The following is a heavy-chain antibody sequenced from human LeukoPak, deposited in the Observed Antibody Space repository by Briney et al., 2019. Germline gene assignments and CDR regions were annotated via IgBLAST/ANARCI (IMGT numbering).Heavy chain of an antibody. CDR1: GFTFDDYG. J-gene: IGHJ4*02. V-gene: IGHV3-23*01. CDR2: ISGSGGST. D-gene: IGHD2-2*01. CDR3: ARGDPYTNTGCGTSFDY. Sequence: GGSLRLSCAASGFTFDDYGMSWVRQAPGKGLEWVSAISGSGGSTYYADSVKGRFTISRDNSKNTLYLQMNSLRSEDTAVFFCARGDPYTNTGCGTSFDYWGQGTLVTVSS.